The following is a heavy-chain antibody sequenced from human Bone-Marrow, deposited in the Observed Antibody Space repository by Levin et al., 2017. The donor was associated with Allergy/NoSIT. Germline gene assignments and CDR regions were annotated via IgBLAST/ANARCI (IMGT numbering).Heavy chain of an antibody. Sequence: HSGGSLRLSCAASGFTFSSYWMHWVRQAPGKGLVWVSRINSDGSSTSYADSVKGRFTISRDNAKNTLYLQMNSLRAEDTAVYYCARVPDRALRFLEQQTPDFDYWGQGTLVTVSS. J-gene: IGHJ4*02. D-gene: IGHD3-3*01. CDR3: ARVPDRALRFLEQQTPDFDY. V-gene: IGHV3-74*01. CDR2: INSDGSST. CDR1: GFTFSSYW.